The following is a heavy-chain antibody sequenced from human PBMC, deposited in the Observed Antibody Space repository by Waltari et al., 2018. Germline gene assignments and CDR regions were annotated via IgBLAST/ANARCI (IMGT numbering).Heavy chain of an antibody. Sequence: QVHLVQSGAEVKKPGASVKVSCKASGYSFTGFAIHWVRQAPGQRLGCMGWINAGNGNIKYAQKFQGRVTFPGDTSASTVEMELSSLTPEDTAVYYGARDGGFSVGATKFDYWGQGALVTVSS. J-gene: IGHJ4*02. V-gene: IGHV1-3*01. CDR1: GYSFTGFA. D-gene: IGHD1-26*01. CDR3: ARDGGFSVGATKFDY. CDR2: INAGNGNI.